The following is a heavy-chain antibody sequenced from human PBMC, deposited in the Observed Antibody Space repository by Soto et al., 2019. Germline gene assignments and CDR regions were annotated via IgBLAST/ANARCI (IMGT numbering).Heavy chain of an antibody. CDR2: IGIGSSTK. CDR3: ARDQLYYNDISGRPLNAFDV. J-gene: IGHJ3*01. Sequence: GGSLRLSCATSGFTFRNYGMNWVRQAPGKGLEWVSYIGIGSSTKYYADSVKGRFTISRDNAKNSLYLQMNSLRAEDTAVYYCARDQLYYNDISGRPLNAFDVWGQGTMVTVSS. CDR1: GFTFRNYG. D-gene: IGHD3-22*01. V-gene: IGHV3-48*01.